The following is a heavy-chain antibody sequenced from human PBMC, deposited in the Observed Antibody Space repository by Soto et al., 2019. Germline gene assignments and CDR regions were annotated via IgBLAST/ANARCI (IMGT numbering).Heavy chain of an antibody. CDR1: GYSFTSYW. D-gene: IGHD3-22*01. CDR2: IYPGDSDT. CDR3: ARRARVITNEYYFDY. V-gene: IGHV5-51*01. Sequence: RGESLKISCKGSGYSFTSYWIGWVRQMPGKGLEWMGIIYPGDSDTRYSPSFQGQVTISADKSISTAYLQWSSLKASDTAMYYCARRARVITNEYYFDYWGQGTLVTVS. J-gene: IGHJ4*02.